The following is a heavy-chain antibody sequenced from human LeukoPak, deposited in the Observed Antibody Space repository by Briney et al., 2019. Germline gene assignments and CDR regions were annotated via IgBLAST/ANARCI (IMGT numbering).Heavy chain of an antibody. J-gene: IGHJ6*03. CDR3: ARQVGRGTQIYYMDV. V-gene: IGHV4-59*01. Sequence: SETLSLTCSVSGDSITGYSWSWIRQTPGKGLEWIGYIYYNGDTNYNPSLKSRVTISVDTSKNQFSLKLSSVTAADTAVYYCARQVGRGTQIYYMDVWGKGTTVTVSS. CDR2: IYYNGDT. D-gene: IGHD3-16*01. CDR1: GDSITGYS.